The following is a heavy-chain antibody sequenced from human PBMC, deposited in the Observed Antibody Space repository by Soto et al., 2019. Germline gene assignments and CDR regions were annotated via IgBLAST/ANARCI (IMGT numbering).Heavy chain of an antibody. D-gene: IGHD2-2*02. CDR1: GGTFSSYA. Sequence: GASVKVSCKASGGTFSSYAISWVRQAPGQGLEWMGGIIPIFGTANYAQKFQGRVTITADESTRTAYMELSSLRSEDTAVYYCAGCQLLYFLLLPYSYCGMDFRCQRTTVSASS. J-gene: IGHJ6*02. CDR2: IIPIFGTA. CDR3: AGCQLLYFLLLPYSYCGMDF. V-gene: IGHV1-69*13.